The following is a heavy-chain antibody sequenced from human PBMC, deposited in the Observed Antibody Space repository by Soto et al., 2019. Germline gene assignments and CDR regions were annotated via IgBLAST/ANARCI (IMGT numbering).Heavy chain of an antibody. V-gene: IGHV1-18*01. CDR3: ARDCLMYSSGWYCAFDI. CDR1: GGTFTSYG. CDR2: ISAYNGNT. J-gene: IGHJ3*02. D-gene: IGHD6-19*01. Sequence: ASVKVSCKASGGTFTSYGISRVRQAPGQGLEWMGWISAYNGNTNYAQKLQGRVTMTTDTSTSTAYMELRSLRSDDTAVYYCARDCLMYSSGWYCAFDIWGQGTMVTVSS.